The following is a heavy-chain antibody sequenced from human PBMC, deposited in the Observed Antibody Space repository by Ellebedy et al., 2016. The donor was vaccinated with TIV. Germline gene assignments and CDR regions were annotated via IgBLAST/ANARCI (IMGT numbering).Heavy chain of an antibody. CDR2: IYQDGSQK. D-gene: IGHD4-17*01. V-gene: IGHV3-7*01. Sequence: GESLKISCAASGFTFSSYWMTWVRQAPGKGLEWVANIYQDGSQKYYADSVEGRFTISRDNAQNSLYLQMKSLRVDDTAVYYCARRGSYGDYAVQVNNWFDSWGQGTPVTVSP. CDR3: ARRGSYGDYAVQVNNWFDS. J-gene: IGHJ5*01. CDR1: GFTFSSYW.